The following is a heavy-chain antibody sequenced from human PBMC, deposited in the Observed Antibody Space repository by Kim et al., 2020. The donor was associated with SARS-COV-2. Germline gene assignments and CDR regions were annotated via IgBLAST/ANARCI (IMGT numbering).Heavy chain of an antibody. CDR1: GFTFDDYA. J-gene: IGHJ4*02. Sequence: GGSLRLSCAASGFTFDDYAMHWVRQAPGKGLEWVSGISWNSGSIGYADSVKGRFTISRDNAKNSLYLQMNSLRAEDTALYYCANLLEQQLVRDYWGQGTLVTVSS. D-gene: IGHD6-13*01. CDR3: ANLLEQQLVRDY. V-gene: IGHV3-9*01. CDR2: ISWNSGSI.